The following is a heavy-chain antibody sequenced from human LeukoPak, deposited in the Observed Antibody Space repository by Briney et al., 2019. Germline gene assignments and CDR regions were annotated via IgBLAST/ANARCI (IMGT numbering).Heavy chain of an antibody. V-gene: IGHV3-48*04. CDR2: ISSSRNSI. D-gene: IGHD4-17*01. CDR3: ARAPTDDYGDHSFDY. J-gene: IGHJ4*02. Sequence: GGSLRLSCAASGFTFSSYSMSWVRQAPGKGLEWVSYISSSRNSIYYADSVKGRFTISRDNAKNSLYLQMNSLRAEDTAVYYCARAPTDDYGDHSFDYWGQGTLVTVSS. CDR1: GFTFSSYS.